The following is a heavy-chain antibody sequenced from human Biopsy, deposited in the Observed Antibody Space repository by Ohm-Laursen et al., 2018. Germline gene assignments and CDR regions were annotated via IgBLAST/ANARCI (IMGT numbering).Heavy chain of an antibody. J-gene: IGHJ3*01. CDR2: FSHTGTT. V-gene: IGHV4-34*01. Sequence: SDTLSLICAVDGGSFSGYDWTWIRQPPGKGLEWVGEFSHTGTTIYNPSLKSRLTISVDKSKNHFSLRLTSVTAADTATYFCTRGPYGDNAGAFDVWGQGTVVTVSS. CDR3: TRGPYGDNAGAFDV. CDR1: GGSFSGYD. D-gene: IGHD4/OR15-4a*01.